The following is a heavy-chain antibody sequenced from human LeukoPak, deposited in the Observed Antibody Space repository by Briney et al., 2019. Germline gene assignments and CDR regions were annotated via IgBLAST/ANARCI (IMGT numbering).Heavy chain of an antibody. Sequence: WVRQPPGKGLEWIGSIYYSGSTYYNPSLKSRVTISVDTSKNQFSLKLSSVTAADTAVYYCARVVYSYGYSDYWGQGTLVTVSS. V-gene: IGHV4-39*07. CDR3: ARVVYSYGYSDY. D-gene: IGHD5-18*01. CDR2: IYYSGST. J-gene: IGHJ4*02.